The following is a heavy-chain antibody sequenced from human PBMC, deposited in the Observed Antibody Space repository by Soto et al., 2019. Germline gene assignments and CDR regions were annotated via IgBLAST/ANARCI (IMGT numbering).Heavy chain of an antibody. Sequence: SQTLSLTCAISGDSVSSSSAAWNWIRQSPSRGLEWLGRTYYRSKWYNDYAVSVKSRITINPDTSKNQFSLQLNSVTPEDTAVYYCARNSLDYGDYSADYYYYYGMDVWGQGTTVTVSS. J-gene: IGHJ6*02. V-gene: IGHV6-1*01. CDR2: TYYRSKWYN. CDR3: ARNSLDYGDYSADYYYYYGMDV. D-gene: IGHD4-17*01. CDR1: GDSVSSSSAA.